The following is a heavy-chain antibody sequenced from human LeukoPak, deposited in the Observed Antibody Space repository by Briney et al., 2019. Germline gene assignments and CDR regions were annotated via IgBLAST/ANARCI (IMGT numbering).Heavy chain of an antibody. J-gene: IGHJ4*02. V-gene: IGHV1-69*13. CDR2: IISIFGTA. CDR3: ARVRYSYGYVDY. D-gene: IGHD5-18*01. CDR1: GGTFSSDA. Sequence: ASVKASCKASGGTFSSDAISWVRQAPGQGLEWMGGIISIFGTANYAQKFQGRVTITADESTSTAYMELSSLRSEDTAVYYCARVRYSYGYVDYWGRGTLVTVSS.